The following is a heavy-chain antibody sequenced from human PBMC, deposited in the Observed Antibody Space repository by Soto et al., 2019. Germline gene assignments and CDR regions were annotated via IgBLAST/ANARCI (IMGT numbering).Heavy chain of an antibody. D-gene: IGHD2-21*02. CDR3: ARDGMTTGDT. Sequence: SGGSFSSYAISWVRQPAYKGLEWIGRVFSSVSATYNPSLKSRVTITMDTPENRISLKLDSVTAADAGVYYCARDGMTTGDTWGPGTAVTVYS. CDR2: VFSSVSA. J-gene: IGHJ4*02. V-gene: IGHV4-4*07. CDR1: GGSFSSYA.